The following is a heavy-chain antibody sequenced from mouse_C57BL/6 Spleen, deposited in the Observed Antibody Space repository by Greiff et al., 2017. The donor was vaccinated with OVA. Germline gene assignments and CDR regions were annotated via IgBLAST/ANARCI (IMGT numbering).Heavy chain of an antibody. CDR2: IDPSDSYT. CDR1: GYTFTSYW. J-gene: IGHJ1*03. V-gene: IGHV1-69*01. D-gene: IGHD1-1*01. CDR3: ARTGYYGSSHWYFDV. Sequence: VQLQQPGAELVMPGASVKLSCKASGYTFTSYWMHWVKQRPGQGLEWIGEIDPSDSYTNYNQKFKGKSTLTVDKSSSTAYMQLSSLTSEDSAVYYCARTGYYGSSHWYFDVWGTGTTVTVSS.